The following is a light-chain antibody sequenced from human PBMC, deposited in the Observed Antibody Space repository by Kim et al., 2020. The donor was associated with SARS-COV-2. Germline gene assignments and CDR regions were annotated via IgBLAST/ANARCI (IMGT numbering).Light chain of an antibody. CDR2: WAS. V-gene: IGKV4-1*01. Sequence: DIVMTQSPDSLAVSLGERATINCKSSQSVLHSSNNKNYLAWYQQKPGQPPKLLIYWASTRESGVPDRLSGSGSGTDFTLTISSLQAEDVAVYYCQQYYSSPYTFGQGTKLEIK. CDR1: QSVLHSSNNKNY. CDR3: QQYYSSPYT. J-gene: IGKJ2*01.